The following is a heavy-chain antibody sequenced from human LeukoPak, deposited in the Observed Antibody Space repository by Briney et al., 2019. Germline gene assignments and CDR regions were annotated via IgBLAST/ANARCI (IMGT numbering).Heavy chain of an antibody. J-gene: IGHJ6*02. D-gene: IGHD2-21*01. CDR3: ARDRVCGDCPFNHGMDV. V-gene: IGHV3-21*01. Sequence: GGSLRLSCSASGFTFNTYSMNWVRQAPGKGLEWISSIRSGDSYIHYADSVKGRFTISRDNAKKSLSLQMKSLRAEDTAVYYCARDRVCGDCPFNHGMDVWGQGTTVTVSS. CDR1: GFTFNTYS. CDR2: IRSGDSYI.